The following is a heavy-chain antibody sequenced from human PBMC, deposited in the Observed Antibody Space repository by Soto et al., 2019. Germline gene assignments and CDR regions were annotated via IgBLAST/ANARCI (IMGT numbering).Heavy chain of an antibody. CDR3: ARDGDMATILDAFDI. J-gene: IGHJ3*02. CDR1: GYTFTGYY. D-gene: IGHD5-12*01. CDR2: INPNSGGT. V-gene: IGHV1-2*02. Sequence: QVPLVQSGAEVKKPGASVKVSCKASGYTFTGYYMHWVRQAPGQGLEWMGWINPNSGGTNYAQKFQGRVTMTRDTSISTAYMELSRLRSDDTAVYYCARDGDMATILDAFDIWGQGTMVTVSS.